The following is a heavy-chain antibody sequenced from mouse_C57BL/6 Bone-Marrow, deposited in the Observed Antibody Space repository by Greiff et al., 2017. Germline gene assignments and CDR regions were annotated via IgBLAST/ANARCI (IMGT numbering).Heavy chain of an antibody. Sequence: EVMLVESGGGLVQPGGSLKLSCAASGFTFSDYYMYWVRQTPEKRLEWVAYISNGGGSTYYPDTVKGRFTISRDNAKNTLYLQMSRLKSEDTAMYYCARYDGDFDYWGQGTTLTVSS. CDR3: ARYDGDFDY. V-gene: IGHV5-12*01. CDR2: ISNGGGST. CDR1: GFTFSDYY. D-gene: IGHD2-14*01. J-gene: IGHJ2*01.